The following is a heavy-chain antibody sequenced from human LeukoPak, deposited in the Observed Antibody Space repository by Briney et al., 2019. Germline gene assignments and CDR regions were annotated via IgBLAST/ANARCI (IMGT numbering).Heavy chain of an antibody. V-gene: IGHV3-30*02. CDR3: AKDVIAARPLYYFDY. CDR2: IWYDGSNE. D-gene: IGHD6-6*01. CDR1: GIIFRSYG. Sequence: GGSLRLSCAASGIIFRSYGMHWVRQAPGKGLEWVALIWYDGSNEDYADSVKGRFTISRDNSKNTLYLQMNSLRAEDTAVYYCAKDVIAARPLYYFDYWDQETLVTAPS. J-gene: IGHJ4*02.